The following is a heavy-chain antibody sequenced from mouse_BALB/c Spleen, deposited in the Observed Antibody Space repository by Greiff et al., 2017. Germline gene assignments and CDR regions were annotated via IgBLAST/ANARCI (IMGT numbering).Heavy chain of an antibody. V-gene: IGHV3-6*02. CDR1: GYSITSGYY. Sequence: DVQLQESGPGLVKPSQSLSLTCSVTGYSITSGYYWNWIRQFPGNKLEWMGYISYDGSNNYNPSLKNRISITRDTSKNQFFLKLNSVTTEDTATYYCAREGGLRRSHYFDYWGQGTTLTVSS. D-gene: IGHD2-4*01. CDR3: AREGGLRRSHYFDY. CDR2: ISYDGSN. J-gene: IGHJ2*01.